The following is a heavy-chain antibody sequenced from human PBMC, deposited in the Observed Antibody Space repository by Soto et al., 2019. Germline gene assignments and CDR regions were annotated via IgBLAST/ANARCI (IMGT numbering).Heavy chain of an antibody. J-gene: IGHJ6*02. Sequence: ESGGGVVQPGRSLRLSCAASGFTFSSYGMHWVRQAPGKGLEWVAVISYDGSNKYYADSVKGRFTISRDNSKNTLYLQMNSLRAEDTAVYYCAKDLEYLYNYYGMDVWGQGTTVTVSS. D-gene: IGHD3-9*01. CDR2: ISYDGSNK. CDR1: GFTFSSYG. CDR3: AKDLEYLYNYYGMDV. V-gene: IGHV3-30*18.